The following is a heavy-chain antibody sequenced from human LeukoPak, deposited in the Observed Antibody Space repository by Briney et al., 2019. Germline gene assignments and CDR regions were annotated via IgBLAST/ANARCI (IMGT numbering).Heavy chain of an antibody. CDR1: GYSFTSYW. Sequence: GESLKISCKGSGYSFTSYWIGWVRQMPGKGLEWMGIIYPGDSDTRYSPSFQGQVTISADKSISTAYLQWSSLKASDTAMYYCARRRYLTYCGGDCYSGDAFDIWGQGTMVTVSS. D-gene: IGHD2-21*02. V-gene: IGHV5-51*01. CDR2: IYPGDSDT. J-gene: IGHJ3*02. CDR3: ARRRYLTYCGGDCYSGDAFDI.